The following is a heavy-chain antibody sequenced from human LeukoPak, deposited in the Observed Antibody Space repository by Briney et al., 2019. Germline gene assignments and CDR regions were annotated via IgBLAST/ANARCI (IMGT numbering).Heavy chain of an antibody. Sequence: GASVKVSCKASGGTFSSYAISWVRQAPGQGLEWMGRIIPILGIANYAQKFQGRVTITADKPTSTAYMELSSLRSEDTAVYYCARASGQYDSSGYYSDYWGQGTLVTVSS. CDR3: ARASGQYDSSGYYSDY. CDR2: IIPILGIA. D-gene: IGHD3-22*01. V-gene: IGHV1-69*04. J-gene: IGHJ4*02. CDR1: GGTFSSYA.